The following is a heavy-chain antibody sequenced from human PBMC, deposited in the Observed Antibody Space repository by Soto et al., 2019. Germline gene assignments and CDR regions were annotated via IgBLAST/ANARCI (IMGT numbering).Heavy chain of an antibody. D-gene: IGHD1-1*01. V-gene: IGHV4-39*01. CDR1: GGSISSSSYY. J-gene: IGHJ6*02. CDR2: IYYSGST. CDR3: ARRNEYYYYYGMDV. Sequence: QLQLQESGPGLVKPSETLSLTCTVSGGSISSSSYYWGWIRQPPGKGLEWIGSIYYSGSTYYNPSLKSRGTISVDTSKNQFSLKLSSVTAADTAVYYCARRNEYYYYYGMDVWGQGTTVTVSS.